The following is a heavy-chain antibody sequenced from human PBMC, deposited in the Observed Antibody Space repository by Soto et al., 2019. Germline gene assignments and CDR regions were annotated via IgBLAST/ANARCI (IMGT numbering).Heavy chain of an antibody. D-gene: IGHD3-10*01. CDR3: ARQGFGPLHGLVDV. V-gene: IGHV4-59*08. CDR2: VHHTWGA. CDR1: GGSISSYY. J-gene: IGHJ6*02. Sequence: QVQLQESGPGLVKPSETLSLSCTVSGGSISSYYWSWFRQSPGKRMEWIVYVHHTWGASYNPSLQSRVAITLATAKSQFTPKVTSVTATATAVYYCARQGFGPLHGLVDVWGQGTTVTVSS.